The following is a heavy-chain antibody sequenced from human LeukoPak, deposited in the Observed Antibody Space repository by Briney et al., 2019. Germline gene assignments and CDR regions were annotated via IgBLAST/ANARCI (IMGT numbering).Heavy chain of an antibody. CDR1: GFTFSSYG. CDR3: ARDLYGYGDYEGFGKDYYYYGMDV. CDR2: IWYDGSNK. V-gene: IGHV3-33*01. D-gene: IGHD4-17*01. J-gene: IGHJ6*02. Sequence: GGSLRLSCAASGFTFSSYGMHWVRQAPGKGLEWVAVIWYDGSNKYYADSVEGRFTISRDNSKNTLYLQMNSLRAEDTAVYYCARDLYGYGDYEGFGKDYYYYGMDVWGQGTTVTVSS.